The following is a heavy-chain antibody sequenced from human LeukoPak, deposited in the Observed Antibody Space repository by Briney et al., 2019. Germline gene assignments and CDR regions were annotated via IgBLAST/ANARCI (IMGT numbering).Heavy chain of an antibody. CDR3: TSSQMGYYYYYMDV. CDR1: GFTFGDYA. D-gene: IGHD5-24*01. Sequence: GGSLRLSCTASGFTFGDYAMSWVRQAPGKGLEWVGFIRSKAYGGTTEYAAFVKGRFTISRDDSKSIAYLQMNSLKTEDTAVYYCTSSQMGYYYYYMDVWGKGTTVTISS. CDR2: IRSKAYGGTT. J-gene: IGHJ6*03. V-gene: IGHV3-49*04.